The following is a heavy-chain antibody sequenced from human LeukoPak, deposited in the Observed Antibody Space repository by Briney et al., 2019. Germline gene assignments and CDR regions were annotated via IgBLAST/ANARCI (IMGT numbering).Heavy chain of an antibody. CDR2: INPNSGGT. D-gene: IGHD6-19*01. CDR1: GYTFTGYY. Sequence: ASVKVSCKASGYTFTGYYMHWVRQAPGQGLERMGRINPNSGGTNYAQKFQGRVTMTRDTSISTAYMELSRLRSDDTAVYYCATHSSGWSRGYWGQGTLVTVSS. J-gene: IGHJ4*02. V-gene: IGHV1-2*06. CDR3: ATHSSGWSRGY.